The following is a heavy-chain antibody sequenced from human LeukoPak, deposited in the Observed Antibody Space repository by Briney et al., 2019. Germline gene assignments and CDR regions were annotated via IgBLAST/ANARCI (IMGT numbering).Heavy chain of an antibody. J-gene: IGHJ5*02. D-gene: IGHD6-13*01. CDR3: AKRGEGVSNAWYMNNWFDP. Sequence: GGSLRLSCGASGFTFSNYGMHWVRQAPGKGLEWVSYISSSGSTIYYADSVKGRFTISRDNSKDNLYLQMNSLRTEDTAVYYCAKRGEGVSNAWYMNNWFDPWGQGTLVTVSS. V-gene: IGHV3-48*01. CDR2: ISSSGSTI. CDR1: GFTFSNYG.